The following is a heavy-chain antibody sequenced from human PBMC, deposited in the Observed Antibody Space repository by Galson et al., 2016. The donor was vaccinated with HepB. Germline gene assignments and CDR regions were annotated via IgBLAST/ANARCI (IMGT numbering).Heavy chain of an antibody. D-gene: IGHD5-18*01. J-gene: IGHJ6*02. CDR1: GFSFSSYA. Sequence: SLILSCAASGFSFSSYAMSWVRQAPGKGLEWVSGITRGGTTYYADSVKGRFTISRDNSKTILYLQMKSLRDEDTAVYCCAKRPYSYGWHYGMDVWGQGTTVTVSS. CDR3: AKRPYSYGWHYGMDV. CDR2: ITRGGTT. V-gene: IGHV3-23*01.